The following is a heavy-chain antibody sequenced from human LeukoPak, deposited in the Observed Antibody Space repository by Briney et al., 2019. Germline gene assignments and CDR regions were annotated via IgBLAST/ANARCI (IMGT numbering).Heavy chain of an antibody. J-gene: IGHJ6*02. CDR3: ARGSPDNSMWDYYYGMDV. D-gene: IGHD1-20*01. CDR2: ISAYNGNT. Sequence: ASVKVSCKASGYTFTSYGTSWVRQAPGQGLEWMGWISAYNGNTNYAQKLQGRVTMTTDTSTSTAYMELRSLRSDDTAVYYCARGSPDNSMWDYYYGMDVWGQGTTVTVSS. V-gene: IGHV1-18*01. CDR1: GYTFTSYG.